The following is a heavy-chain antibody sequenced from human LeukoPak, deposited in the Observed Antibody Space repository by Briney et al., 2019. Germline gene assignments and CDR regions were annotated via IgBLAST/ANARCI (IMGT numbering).Heavy chain of an antibody. D-gene: IGHD3-9*01. CDR2: IIPIFGTA. Sequence: ASVNVSCKASGGTFSSYAISWVRQAPGQGLEWMGGIIPIFGTANYAQKFQGRVTMTRNTSISTAYMELSSLRSEDTAVYYCARALHTGYSLDAFDIWGQGTMVTVSS. CDR3: ARALHTGYSLDAFDI. CDR1: GGTFSSYA. V-gene: IGHV1-69*05. J-gene: IGHJ3*02.